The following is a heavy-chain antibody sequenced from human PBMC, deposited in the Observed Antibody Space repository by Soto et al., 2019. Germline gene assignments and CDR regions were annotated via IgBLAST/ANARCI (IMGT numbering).Heavy chain of an antibody. CDR1: GFTFTSSA. D-gene: IGHD2-15*01. CDR3: ATPGCSGGSCYSDPYGMDV. J-gene: IGHJ6*02. Sequence: QMQLVQSGPEVKKPGTSVKVSCKASGFTFTSSAVQWVRQARGQRLEWIGWSVVGSGNTNYAQKFQERVTITRDMSTSTAYMELSSLRSEDTAVYYCATPGCSGGSCYSDPYGMDVWGQGTTVTVSS. V-gene: IGHV1-58*01. CDR2: SVVGSGNT.